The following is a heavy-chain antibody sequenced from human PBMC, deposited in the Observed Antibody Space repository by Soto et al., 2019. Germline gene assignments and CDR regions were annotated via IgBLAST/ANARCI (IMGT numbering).Heavy chain of an antibody. CDR1: GGTFSSYP. CDR3: ARRDSHGYFRYFDN. V-gene: IGHV1-69*06. Sequence: QVQLAQSGAEVKRPGSSVKVSCKASGGTFSSYPISWVRQAPGQGLEWMGGTNGNLGTGNYAQKFRGRLTITTDISTTTAYMELSSLTSEDTAVYYCARRDSHGYFRYFDNWGQGTLVTVSS. CDR2: TNGNLGTG. D-gene: IGHD4-17*01. J-gene: IGHJ4*02.